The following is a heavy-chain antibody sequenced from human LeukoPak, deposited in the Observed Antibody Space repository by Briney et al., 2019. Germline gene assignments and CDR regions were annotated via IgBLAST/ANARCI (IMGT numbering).Heavy chain of an antibody. Sequence: SETLSLTCTVSGDSISGYYWSWIRQPPGKGLEWMGYISYTGITNSDPSLKSRVTISLDTSKNQFSLKMNSVTAADTAVYYCARDQWELLNGNDYWGQGTLVTVSS. D-gene: IGHD1-26*01. CDR2: ISYTGIT. CDR1: GDSISGYY. J-gene: IGHJ4*02. V-gene: IGHV4-59*01. CDR3: ARDQWELLNGNDY.